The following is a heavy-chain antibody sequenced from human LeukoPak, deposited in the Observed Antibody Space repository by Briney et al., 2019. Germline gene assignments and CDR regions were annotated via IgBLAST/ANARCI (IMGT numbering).Heavy chain of an antibody. CDR1: GGSISDTNW. Sequence: SETLSLTCGVSGGSISDTNWWTWFRQPPGEGLEWIGEVNLQGSTNHNPSLKSRVAISVDKSENHISLKLTSVTAADTAVYYCAREGGPYRPLDYSGQGTLVTVAS. J-gene: IGHJ4*02. CDR3: AREGGPYRPLDY. CDR2: VNLQGST. V-gene: IGHV4-4*02.